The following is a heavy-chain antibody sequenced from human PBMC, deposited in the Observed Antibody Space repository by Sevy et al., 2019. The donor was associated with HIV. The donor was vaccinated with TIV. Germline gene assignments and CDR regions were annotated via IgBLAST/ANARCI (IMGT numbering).Heavy chain of an antibody. V-gene: IGHV4-34*01. CDR3: AGEGGEDCDKNNTDCLVDGLDV. J-gene: IGHJ6*02. CDR1: GGSFSGYY. CDR2: INHNGET. D-gene: IGHD2-21*01. Sequence: SETLSLTCAVYGGSFSGYYWSWIRQSPGKGLEWIGEINHNGETNYKPSLKSRVSISADTSKKQFSLKVTSVTAADTAVDYCAGEGGEDCDKNNTDCLVDGLDVGGQGATVTVSS.